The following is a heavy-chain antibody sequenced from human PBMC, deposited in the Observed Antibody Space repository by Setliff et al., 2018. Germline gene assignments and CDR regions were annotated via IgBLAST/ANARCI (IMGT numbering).Heavy chain of an antibody. J-gene: IGHJ4*02. V-gene: IGHV4-61*09. D-gene: IGHD3-9*01. CDR3: ARAPRYFDPTGSYLDY. CDR1: GDSISSRRNY. CDR2: IYTSWST. Sequence: PSETLSLTCTVSGDSISSRRNYWGWFRQPAGKELEWIGQIYTSWSTNYNPSLKSRVTISVDKSKNQFSLSLRSVTAADTAVYYCARAPRYFDPTGSYLDYWGQGTLVTVSS.